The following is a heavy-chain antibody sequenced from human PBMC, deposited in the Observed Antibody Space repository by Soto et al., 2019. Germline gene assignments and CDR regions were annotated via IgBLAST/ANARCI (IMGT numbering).Heavy chain of an antibody. D-gene: IGHD1-26*01. CDR3: AAKTVSGCYSRQDDAFDI. V-gene: IGHV1-58*01. J-gene: IGHJ3*02. CDR1: GFTFTSSG. Sequence: AVKVSCKASGFTFTSSGVQWVRQARGQRLEWIGWIVVGSGNTNYAQKFQERVTITRDMSTSTAYMELSSLRSEDTAVYYCAAKTVSGCYSRQDDAFDIWGQGTMVTVSS. CDR2: IVVGSGNT.